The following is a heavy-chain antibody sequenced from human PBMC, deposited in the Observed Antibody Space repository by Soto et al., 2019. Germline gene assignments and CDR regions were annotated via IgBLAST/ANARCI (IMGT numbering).Heavy chain of an antibody. J-gene: IGHJ4*02. CDR2: ISGSSSTI. V-gene: IGHV3-48*02. D-gene: IGHD2-2*01. Sequence: AGGALRVSCAASGLTFSSYSMNGGRQAPGKGQEWVSYISGSSSTIYYADSVRGRFTISRDNAKNSLYLQLNSLRDEDTAVYYCARSGIQLCPRAYSAQGTLVTVSS. CDR1: GLTFSSYS. CDR3: ARSGIQLCPRAY.